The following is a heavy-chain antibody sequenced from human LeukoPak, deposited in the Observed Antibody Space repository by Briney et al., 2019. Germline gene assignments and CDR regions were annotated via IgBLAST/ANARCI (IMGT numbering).Heavy chain of an antibody. CDR2: IYYSGST. CDR3: ARYFDWLLYNGPCYFDY. D-gene: IGHD3-9*01. J-gene: IGHJ4*02. CDR1: GGSISSGDYY. V-gene: IGHV4-30-4*08. Sequence: PSETLSLTCTVSGGSISSGDYYWSWIRQPPGKGLEWIGYIYYSGSTYYNPSLKSRVTISVDTSKNQFSLKLSSVTAADTAVYYCARYFDWLLYNGPCYFDYWGQGTLVTVSS.